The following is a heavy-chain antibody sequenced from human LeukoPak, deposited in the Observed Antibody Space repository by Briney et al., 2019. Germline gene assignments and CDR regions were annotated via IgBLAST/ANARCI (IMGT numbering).Heavy chain of an antibody. J-gene: IGHJ4*02. D-gene: IGHD1-26*01. CDR3: ARLVRSGGSDY. V-gene: IGHV4-34*01. CDR2: INHSGST. CDR1: GFTFSSYW. Sequence: GSLRLSCAASGFTFSSYWMTWVRQPPGKGLEWIGEINHSGSTNYNPSLKSRVTISVDTSKNQFSLKLSSVTAADTAVYYCARLVRSGGSDYWGQGTLVTVSS.